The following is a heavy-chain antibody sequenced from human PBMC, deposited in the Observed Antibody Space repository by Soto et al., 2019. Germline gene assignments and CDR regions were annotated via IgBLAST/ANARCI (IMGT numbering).Heavy chain of an antibody. J-gene: IGHJ4*02. CDR2: SSYSGSS. Sequence: QVQLQESGPGLVKPSETLSLTCTVSRGSISHYFWTWIRQPPGRGLEWIGYSSYSGSSNYNASLKDRVTISVDTSANQFSLRVSSVTAADTAVYYCARIRGLGEVSPYFDHRGQGALVTVSS. CDR1: RGSISHYF. V-gene: IGHV4-59*01. D-gene: IGHD3-16*01. CDR3: ARIRGLGEVSPYFDH.